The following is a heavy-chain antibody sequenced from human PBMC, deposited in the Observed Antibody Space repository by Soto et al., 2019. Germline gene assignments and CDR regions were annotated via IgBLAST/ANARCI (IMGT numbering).Heavy chain of an antibody. J-gene: IGHJ6*02. V-gene: IGHV1-69*13. CDR2: IIPIFDTT. D-gene: IGHD3-22*01. CDR1: GGTFSSYA. Sequence: SVKVSFKASGGTFSSYAISWVRQAPGQGLEWMGGIIPIFDTTNYAQKFQGRVTITADESTSTAYMELSSLRSEDTAVYYCARNGLSYYDSREYYYYGMDVWGQGTTVTVSS. CDR3: ARNGLSYYDSREYYYYGMDV.